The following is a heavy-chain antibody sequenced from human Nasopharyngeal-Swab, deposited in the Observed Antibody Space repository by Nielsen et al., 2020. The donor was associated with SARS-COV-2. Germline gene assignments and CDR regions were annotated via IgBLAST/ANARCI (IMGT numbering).Heavy chain of an antibody. D-gene: IGHD2-15*01. CDR3: TREGIVVVVAATHRFDY. CDR1: GFTFGDYA. Sequence: GESLKISCTASGFTFGDYAMSWFRQAPGKGLEWVGFIRSKAYGGTTEYAASVKGRFTISRDDSKSIAYLQMNSLKTEDTAVYYCTREGIVVVVAATHRFDYWGQGTLVTVSS. CDR2: IRSKAYGGTT. V-gene: IGHV3-49*03. J-gene: IGHJ4*02.